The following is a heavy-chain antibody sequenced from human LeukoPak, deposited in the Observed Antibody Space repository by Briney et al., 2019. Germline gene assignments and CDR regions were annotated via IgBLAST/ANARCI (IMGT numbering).Heavy chain of an antibody. CDR2: IYYSGST. V-gene: IGHV4-59*05. CDR1: GGSISSYY. J-gene: IGHJ6*03. Sequence: SETLSLTCTVSGGSISSYYWSWIRQPPGKGLEWIGSIYYSGSTYYNPSLKSRVTTSVDTSKNQFSLKLSSVTAADTAVYYCARRGDSSSAYYYYYYMDVWGKGTTVTVSS. D-gene: IGHD6-6*01. CDR3: ARRGDSSSAYYYYYYMDV.